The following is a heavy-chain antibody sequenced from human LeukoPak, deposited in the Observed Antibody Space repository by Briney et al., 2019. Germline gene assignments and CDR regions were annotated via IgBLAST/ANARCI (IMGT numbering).Heavy chain of an antibody. V-gene: IGHV3-23*01. CDR3: AKDRPNYYGSNGHYYKLNGDC. J-gene: IGHJ4*02. D-gene: IGHD3-22*01. CDR2: ITSSGAAT. CDR1: GFTFSGYG. Sequence: PGGSLRLSCAASGFTFSGYGMHWVRQTPGKGLEWVASITSSGAATYYADSVKGRFTISRDNSDNTLYLQMNSLRAEDTAVYYCAKDRPNYYGSNGHYYKLNGDCWGQGTLVTVSS.